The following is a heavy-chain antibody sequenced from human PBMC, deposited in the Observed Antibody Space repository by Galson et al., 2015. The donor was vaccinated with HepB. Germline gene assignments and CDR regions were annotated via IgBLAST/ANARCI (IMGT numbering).Heavy chain of an antibody. D-gene: IGHD4-23*01. CDR3: ARQGGWELNGGYYSDY. CDR2: IYPGDSDI. J-gene: IGHJ4*02. CDR1: GYSFTSYW. V-gene: IGHV5-51*01. Sequence: QSGAEVKKPGESLKISCKASGYSFTSYWIGWVRQMPGKGLEWMGIIYPGDSDIRYSPSFQGQVTISADKSINTAYLQWSRLRASDTAMYFCARQGGWELNGGYYSDYWGRGTLVTVSS.